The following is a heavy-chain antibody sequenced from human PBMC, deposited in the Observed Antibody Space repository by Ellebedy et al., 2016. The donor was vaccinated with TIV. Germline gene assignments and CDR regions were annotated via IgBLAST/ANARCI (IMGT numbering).Heavy chain of an antibody. J-gene: IGHJ3*02. CDR3: AKDPKLLWFGELLLDAFDI. Sequence: PGGSLRLSCTASGLTFSYYAMSWVRQAPGKGLEWVSAISGSGGSTYYADSVRGRLTISRDNSKNTLYLQMNSLRAEDTAVYYCAKDPKLLWFGELLLDAFDIWGQGTMVTVSS. CDR1: GLTFSYYA. D-gene: IGHD3-10*01. CDR2: ISGSGGST. V-gene: IGHV3-23*01.